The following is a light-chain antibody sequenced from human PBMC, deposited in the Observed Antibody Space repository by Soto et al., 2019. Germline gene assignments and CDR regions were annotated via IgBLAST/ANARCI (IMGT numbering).Light chain of an antibody. V-gene: IGKV1D-12*01. CDR3: QQANTFPLT. J-gene: IGKJ4*01. CDR2: AAS. CDR1: QDISSW. Sequence: DIQMTQSPSSVSASVGDRVTITCRASQDISSWLAWYQQRPGKAPKLLIYAASSLQGGVPSRFSGRGFGTYFTLTISSLEPEDFASYFCQQANTFPLTFGGGTRVEIK.